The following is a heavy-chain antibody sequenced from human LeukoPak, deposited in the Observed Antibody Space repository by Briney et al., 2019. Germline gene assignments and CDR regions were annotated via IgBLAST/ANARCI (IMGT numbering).Heavy chain of an antibody. V-gene: IGHV1-2*02. CDR3: ARSAVEAATPAGY. Sequence: WASVKVSCKTSGYTFTGDYMHWVRQAPGQGLEWMGWINPSTGGTSYAQKFQGRVTMTRDTSITTAYMELSGLRSDDTAVYYCARSAVEAATPAGYWGQGTLVTVSS. CDR2: INPSTGGT. D-gene: IGHD2-15*01. CDR1: GYTFTGDY. J-gene: IGHJ4*02.